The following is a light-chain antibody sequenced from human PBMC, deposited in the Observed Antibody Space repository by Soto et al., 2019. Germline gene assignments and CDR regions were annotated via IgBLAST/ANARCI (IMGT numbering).Light chain of an antibody. J-gene: IGKJ1*01. CDR3: QQANSFPQT. V-gene: IGKV1-12*01. Sequence: DIQMTQSPSSVSASVGARVTMTCRASQGISSWLVWYQQKAGKAPKLLIYAASKLQSGVPSRFSGSGSGTDFTLTISSLQPEDSATYYCQQANSFPQTFGQGTKVEIK. CDR1: QGISSW. CDR2: AAS.